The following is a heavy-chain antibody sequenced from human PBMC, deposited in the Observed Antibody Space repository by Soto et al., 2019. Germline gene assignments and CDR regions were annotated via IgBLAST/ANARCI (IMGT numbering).Heavy chain of an antibody. J-gene: IGHJ3*02. CDR3: ARTRITMIVVVIDDAFDI. Sequence: QVQLQESGPGLVKPSQTLSLTCTVSGGSISSGGYYWSWIRQHPGKGLEWIGYIYSSGSTYYNPSLKSRVTISVDTSKNQFSLKLSSVTAADTAVYYCARTRITMIVVVIDDAFDIWGQGTMVTVSS. D-gene: IGHD3-22*01. CDR1: GGSISSGGYY. CDR2: IYSSGST. V-gene: IGHV4-31*03.